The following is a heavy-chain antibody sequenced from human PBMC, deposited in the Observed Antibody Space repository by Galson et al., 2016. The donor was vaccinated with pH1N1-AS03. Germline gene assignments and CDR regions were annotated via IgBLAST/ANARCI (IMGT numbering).Heavy chain of an antibody. CDR3: ARTAGWLPDF. D-gene: IGHD3-9*01. Sequence: PALVKPTQTLTLTCTFSGFSLTTSAVGVVWIRQPPGKALEWLELSYWDDDKRYNSSLKSRLTITKDTSKNQVVLTMINMDPVDTATYYCARTAGWLPDFWGQGTLVTVSS. V-gene: IGHV2-5*02. CDR2: SYWDDDK. J-gene: IGHJ4*02. CDR1: GFSLTTSAVG.